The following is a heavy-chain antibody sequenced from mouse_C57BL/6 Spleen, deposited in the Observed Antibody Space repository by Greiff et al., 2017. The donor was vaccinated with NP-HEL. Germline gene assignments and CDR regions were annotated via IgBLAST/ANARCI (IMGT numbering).Heavy chain of an antibody. J-gene: IGHJ4*01. CDR2: ISDGGSYT. V-gene: IGHV5-4*03. CDR1: GFTFSSYA. D-gene: IGHD2-1*01. Sequence: EVKLVESGGGLVKPGGSLKLSCAASGFTFSSYAMSWVRQTPEKRLEWVATISDGGSYTYYPDNVKGRFTISRDNAKNNLYLQMSHLKSEDTAMYYCARGYGNYEGYAMDYWGQGTSVTVSS. CDR3: ARGYGNYEGYAMDY.